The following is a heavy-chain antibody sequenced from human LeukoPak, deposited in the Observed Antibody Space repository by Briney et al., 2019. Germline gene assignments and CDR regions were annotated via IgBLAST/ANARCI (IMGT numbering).Heavy chain of an antibody. V-gene: IGHV3-23*01. CDR3: ARGSTSTAPGWVY. CDR1: GFTFNNAW. Sequence: GGSLRLSCAASGFTFNNAWMNWARQAPGKGLEWLSAVSGNGDTKDYVDSVKGRFTISRDNSRNTVHLQIDNLRTEDTAVYYCARGSTSTAPGWVYWGHGTPVTVSS. CDR2: VSGNGDTK. D-gene: IGHD2-21*02. J-gene: IGHJ4*01.